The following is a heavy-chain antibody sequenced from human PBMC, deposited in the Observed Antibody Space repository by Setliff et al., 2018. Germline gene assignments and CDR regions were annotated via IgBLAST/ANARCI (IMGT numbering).Heavy chain of an antibody. CDR3: GRGRFYYDDNDFS. CDR1: GGSITSGTYY. J-gene: IGHJ4*02. CDR2: RYYSGHT. Sequence: SETLTLTCTVSGGSITSGTYYWGWIRQPPGKGLEWIGSRYYSGHTYYNPSLKSRVAMSVDKAKNQFSLNLRSVSAADTAMYYCGRGRFYYDDNDFSWGQGTLVTVSS. V-gene: IGHV4-39*01. D-gene: IGHD3-22*01.